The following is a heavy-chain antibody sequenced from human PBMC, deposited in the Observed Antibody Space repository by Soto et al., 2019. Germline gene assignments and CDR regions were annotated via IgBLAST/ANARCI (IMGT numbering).Heavy chain of an antibody. V-gene: IGHV3-48*02. CDR2: ISRSSSTI. J-gene: IGHJ4*02. D-gene: IGHD6-13*01. Sequence: GGSLRLSCAASGFTFSSYSMNWVRQAPGKGLEWVSYISRSSSTIYYANSVKGRFTISSDNAKNSLYLKMNSLRDEDTAVYYCARVAIAAAGTDYWGQGTLVTVSS. CDR3: ARVAIAAAGTDY. CDR1: GFTFSSYS.